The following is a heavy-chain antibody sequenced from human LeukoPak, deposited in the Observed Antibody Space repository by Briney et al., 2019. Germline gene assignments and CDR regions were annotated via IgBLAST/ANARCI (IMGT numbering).Heavy chain of an antibody. CDR2: ISAYNGNT. CDR1: GYTFTRYG. J-gene: IGHJ6*02. CDR3: ARNRYGMDV. Sequence: ASVNVSCQASGYTFTRYGISGVRQAPGQGVEWMGWISAYNGNTNYAQKLQGRVTMTTDTSTSTAYMELRSLRSDDTAVYYCARNRYGMDVWGQGTTVTVSS. D-gene: IGHD1-14*01. V-gene: IGHV1-18*01.